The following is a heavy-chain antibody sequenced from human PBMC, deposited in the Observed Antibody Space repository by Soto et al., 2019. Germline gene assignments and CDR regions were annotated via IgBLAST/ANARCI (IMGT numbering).Heavy chain of an antibody. CDR2: FYYGGST. V-gene: IGHV4-59*01. D-gene: IGHD5-12*01. Sequence: QVQLQESGPGLVKPSETLSLTCTVSGGSISSYYWSWIRQPPGKGLEWIGCFYYGGSTNYNPSLNSRVTISVDTSNKHFSLKLSSVPAADTAVYYFARGGLKLFDYWGQGTLVTVTS. J-gene: IGHJ4*02. CDR1: GGSISSYY. CDR3: ARGGLKLFDY.